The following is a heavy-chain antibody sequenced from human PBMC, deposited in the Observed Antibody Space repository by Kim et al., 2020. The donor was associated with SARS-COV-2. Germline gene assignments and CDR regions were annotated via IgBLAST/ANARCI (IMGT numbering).Heavy chain of an antibody. J-gene: IGHJ5*02. Sequence: GGSLRLSCAASGFTFSSYEMNWVRQAPGKGLEWVSYISSSGSTIYYADSVKGRFTISRDNAKNSLYLQMNSLRAEDTAVYYCATLAARRSGHWFDPWGQGTLVTVSS. D-gene: IGHD6-6*01. CDR1: GFTFSSYE. CDR2: ISSSGSTI. V-gene: IGHV3-48*03. CDR3: ATLAARRSGHWFDP.